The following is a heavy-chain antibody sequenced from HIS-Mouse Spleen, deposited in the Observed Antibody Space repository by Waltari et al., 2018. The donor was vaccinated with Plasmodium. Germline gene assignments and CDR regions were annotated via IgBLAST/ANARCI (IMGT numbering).Heavy chain of an antibody. CDR3: ARDHNWNYDY. Sequence: EVQLVESGGGLVKPGGSLRLSGAASGITFSSYSMNWVRQAPGKGLEWVSSISSSSSYKYYADSVKGRFTISRDNAKNSLYLQMNSLRAEDTAVYYCARDHNWNYDYWGQGTLVTVSS. V-gene: IGHV3-21*01. CDR2: ISSSSSYK. CDR1: GITFSSYS. D-gene: IGHD1-7*01. J-gene: IGHJ4*02.